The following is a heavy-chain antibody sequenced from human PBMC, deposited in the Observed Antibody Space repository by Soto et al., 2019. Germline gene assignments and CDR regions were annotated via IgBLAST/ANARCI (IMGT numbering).Heavy chain of an antibody. D-gene: IGHD3-22*01. CDR2: ISYDGSNK. J-gene: IGHJ4*02. CDR3: AKDHTFSGYHLGEFDY. V-gene: IGHV3-30*18. CDR1: GFTFSSYG. Sequence: GGSLRLSCAASGFTFSSYGMHWVRQAPGKGLEWVAVISYDGSNKYYADSVKGRFTISRDNSKNTLYLQMNSLRAEDTAVYYCAKDHTFSGYHLGEFDYWGQGTLVTVSS.